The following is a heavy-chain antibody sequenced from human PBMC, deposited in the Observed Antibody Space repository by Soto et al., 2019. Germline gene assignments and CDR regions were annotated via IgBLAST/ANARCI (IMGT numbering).Heavy chain of an antibody. J-gene: IGHJ5*02. CDR3: VRAGGFNWFDP. Sequence: QVQLQESGPGLVKPSQTLSLTCTVSGGSSSSGGYYWSWIRQHPGKGLEWIGYIYYSGSTYYNPSLTSRVTVSGDTSKNQFSLKLSSVTAADTAVYYCVRAGGFNWFDPWGQGTLVTVSS. D-gene: IGHD3-10*01. CDR1: GGSSSSGGYY. CDR2: IYYSGST. V-gene: IGHV4-31*03.